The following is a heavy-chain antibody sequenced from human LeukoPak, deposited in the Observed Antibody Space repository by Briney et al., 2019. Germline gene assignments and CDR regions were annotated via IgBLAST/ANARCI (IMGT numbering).Heavy chain of an antibody. V-gene: IGHV4-59*08. J-gene: IGHJ4*02. D-gene: IGHD4-17*01. CDR3: ARWTSRATVTSYYFDY. CDR1: GGSISSYY. CDR2: IYYSGST. Sequence: SETLSLTCTVSGGSISSYYWSWIRQPPGKGLEWIGYIYYSGSTNYNPSLKSRVTISVDTSKNQFSLKLSSVTAADTAVYHCARWTSRATVTSYYFDYWGQGTLVTVSS.